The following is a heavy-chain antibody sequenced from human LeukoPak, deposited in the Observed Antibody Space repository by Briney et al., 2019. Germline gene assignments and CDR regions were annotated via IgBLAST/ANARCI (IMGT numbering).Heavy chain of an antibody. CDR3: AKNRGYSSSWFFDD. CDR1: GFTFTTYA. J-gene: IGHJ4*02. Sequence: GGSLRLSCAASGFTFTTYAMSWVRQAPGKGLEWVSATSGGGDKTYYADSVKGRFTISRDNSKDTVYLQMSGLRGEDTAVYYCAKNRGYSSSWFFDDWGQGTLVTVSS. D-gene: IGHD6-13*01. CDR2: TSGGGDKT. V-gene: IGHV3-23*01.